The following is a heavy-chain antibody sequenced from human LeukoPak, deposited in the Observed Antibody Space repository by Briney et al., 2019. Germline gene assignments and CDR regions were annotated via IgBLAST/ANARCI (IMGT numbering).Heavy chain of an antibody. CDR3: AKDQDSLVRGIIWMNNWFDP. V-gene: IGHV3-23*01. D-gene: IGHD3-10*01. J-gene: IGHJ5*02. CDR1: GFTFRSYA. Sequence: PGGSLRLSCAASGFTFRSYAMSWVRQAPGKGLEWVSALSGRGDTTYYAASVKGRFTISRDNSKNTLYLQMNSLGAEDTAVYYCAKDQDSLVRGIIWMNNWFDPWGQGTLVTVSS. CDR2: LSGRGDTT.